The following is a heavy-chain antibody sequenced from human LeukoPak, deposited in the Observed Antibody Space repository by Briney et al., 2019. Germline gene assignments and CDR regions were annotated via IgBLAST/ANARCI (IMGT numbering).Heavy chain of an antibody. Sequence: SETLSLTCTVSGGSICSYYWSWIRQPPGKGLEWIGYIYYSGSTNYNPSLKSRVTISVDTSKNQFSLKLSSVTAADTAVYYCFTIFGWGDYWGQGTLVTVSS. V-gene: IGHV4-59*08. CDR1: GGSICSYY. J-gene: IGHJ4*02. CDR3: FTIFGWGDY. CDR2: IYYSGST. D-gene: IGHD3-3*01.